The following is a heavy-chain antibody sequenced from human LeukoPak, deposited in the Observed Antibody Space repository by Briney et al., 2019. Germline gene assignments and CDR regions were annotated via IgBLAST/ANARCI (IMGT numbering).Heavy chain of an antibody. V-gene: IGHV3-30-3*01. Sequence: PGGSLRLSCAASGFTFSSYAMHWVRQAPGKGLEWVAVISYDGSNKYYADSVEGRFTISRDNSKNTLYLQMNSLRAEDTAVYYCARVLYCGGDCYSYGMDVWGQGTTVTVSS. J-gene: IGHJ6*02. CDR3: ARVLYCGGDCYSYGMDV. D-gene: IGHD2-21*02. CDR1: GFTFSSYA. CDR2: ISYDGSNK.